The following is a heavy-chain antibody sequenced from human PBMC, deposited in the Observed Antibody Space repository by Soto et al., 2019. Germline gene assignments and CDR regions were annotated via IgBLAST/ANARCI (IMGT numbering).Heavy chain of an antibody. CDR3: ARENRGRGTFDI. CDR1: GGTFTNYP. D-gene: IGHD1-26*01. J-gene: IGHJ3*02. CDR2: IIPMFGTA. Sequence: QVQLVQSGAEVKKPGSSVKVSCKSSGGTFTNYPITWVRQAPGQGLEWMGGIIPMFGTANYAQKLQGRVTITADESTSKAYMDLSSLRSEDTAVYYCARENRGRGTFDIWGQGTMVTVSS. V-gene: IGHV1-69*01.